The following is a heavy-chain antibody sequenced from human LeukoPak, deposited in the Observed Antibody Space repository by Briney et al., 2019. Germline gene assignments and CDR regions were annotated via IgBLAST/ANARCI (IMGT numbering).Heavy chain of an antibody. J-gene: IGHJ4*02. CDR3: ARGATTTVVTPFDY. D-gene: IGHD4-23*01. V-gene: IGHV5-51*01. Sequence: GESLKISFKGSGYSFTSYWIGWVRPMPGKGLEWMGIIYPGDSDTRYSPSFQGRVTISADKSISTAYLQWSSLKASDTAMYYCARGATTTVVTPFDYWGQGTLVTVSS. CDR1: GYSFTSYW. CDR2: IYPGDSDT.